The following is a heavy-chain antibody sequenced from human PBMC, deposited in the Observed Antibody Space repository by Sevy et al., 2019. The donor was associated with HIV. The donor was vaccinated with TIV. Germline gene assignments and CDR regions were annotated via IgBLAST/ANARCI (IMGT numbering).Heavy chain of an antibody. CDR1: GYSISSGYY. J-gene: IGHJ3*02. D-gene: IGHD1-1*01. CDR3: ARHATSIRGPPGSFDI. CDR2: INHSGST. Sequence: SETLSLTCAVSGYSISSGYYWGWIRQPPGKGLEWIGSINHSGSTYYNPSLKSRVTISVDTSKNQFSLKLSAVTAADSAGYYCARHATSIRGPPGSFDIWGQGTMVTVSS. V-gene: IGHV4-38-2*01.